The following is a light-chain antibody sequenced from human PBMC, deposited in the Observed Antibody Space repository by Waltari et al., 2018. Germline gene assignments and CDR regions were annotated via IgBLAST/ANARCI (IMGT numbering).Light chain of an antibody. CDR2: SPS. J-gene: IGKJ1*01. CDR3: QQRSNWPRT. CDR1: PSVSSY. V-gene: IGKV3-11*01. Sequence: EIVLTQSPATLSLSPGDRATLTCRASPSVSSYLAWYQQMPGQAPRLPIHSPSNRATGIPARFSGSGSGTDFTLTISSLEPEDFAVYYCQQRSNWPRTFGQGTKVEIK.